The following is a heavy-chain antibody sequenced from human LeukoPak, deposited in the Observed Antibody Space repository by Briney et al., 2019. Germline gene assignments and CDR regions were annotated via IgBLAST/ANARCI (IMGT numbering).Heavy chain of an antibody. J-gene: IGHJ4*02. D-gene: IGHD6-13*01. V-gene: IGHV5-51*01. CDR2: IYPGDSAT. Sequence: GESLKISCKGFGYRLDTYWIGWVRQMPGKGLEWMGIIYPGDSATRYSPSFQGQVTISADKSISTAYLQWSSLKAPDTAMYYCARLHSLHYFDFWGQGTLVTVSS. CDR1: GYRLDTYW. CDR3: ARLHSLHYFDF.